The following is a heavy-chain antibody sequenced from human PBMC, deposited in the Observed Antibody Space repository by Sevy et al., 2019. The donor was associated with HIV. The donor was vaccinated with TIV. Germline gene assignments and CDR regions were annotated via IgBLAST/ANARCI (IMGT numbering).Heavy chain of an antibody. J-gene: IGHJ6*03. D-gene: IGHD4-17*01. CDR3: AKDALYGDYAGYYMDV. CDR1: GFTFSSYG. V-gene: IGHV3-30*18. CDR2: ISYDGSNK. Sequence: GGCLRLSCAASGFTFSSYGMHWVRQAPGKGLEWVAVISYDGSNKYYADSVKGRFTISRDNSKNTLYLQMNSLRAEDTAVYYCAKDALYGDYAGYYMDVWGKGTTVTVSS.